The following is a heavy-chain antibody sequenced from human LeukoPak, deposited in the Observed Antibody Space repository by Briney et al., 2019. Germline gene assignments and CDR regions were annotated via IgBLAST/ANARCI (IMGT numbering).Heavy chain of an antibody. V-gene: IGHV3-48*03. D-gene: IGHD4-23*01. J-gene: IGHJ4*02. CDR2: ISSSGSTI. CDR3: ARTVARIGY. Sequence: PGGSLRLSCAASGFTFCSYEMNWVRQAPGKGLEWVSHISSSGSTIYYTDSVKGRFTISRDNSKNSLYLQMNSLRAEDTAIYYCARTVARIGYWGQGTLVTVSS. CDR1: GFTFCSYE.